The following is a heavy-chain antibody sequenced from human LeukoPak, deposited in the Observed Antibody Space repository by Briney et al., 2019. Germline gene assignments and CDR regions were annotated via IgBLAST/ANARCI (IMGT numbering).Heavy chain of an antibody. CDR2: IYYSGST. V-gene: IGHV4-39*07. Sequence: SQTLSLTCTVSGGSISSASYYWGWIRQPPGKGLEWIGSIYYSGSTYYNPSLKSRVTISVDTSKNQFSLKLSSVTAADTAVYYCAQGHTAMVTGLDYWGQGTLVTVSP. CDR3: AQGHTAMVTGLDY. D-gene: IGHD5-18*01. J-gene: IGHJ4*02. CDR1: GGSISSASYY.